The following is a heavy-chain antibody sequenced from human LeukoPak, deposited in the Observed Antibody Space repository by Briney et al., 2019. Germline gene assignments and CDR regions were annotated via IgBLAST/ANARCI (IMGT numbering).Heavy chain of an antibody. CDR3: TSTLLWFGEPTVDYFDY. CDR1: GFTFGDYA. V-gene: IGHV3-49*04. J-gene: IGHJ4*02. D-gene: IGHD3-10*01. CDR2: IRSKAYGGTT. Sequence: GGSLRLSCTASGFTFGDYAVSWVRQAPGKGLEWVGFIRSKAYGGTTEYAASVKGRFTISRDDSKSIAYLQMNSLKTEDTAVYYCTSTLLWFGEPTVDYFDYWGQGTLVTVSS.